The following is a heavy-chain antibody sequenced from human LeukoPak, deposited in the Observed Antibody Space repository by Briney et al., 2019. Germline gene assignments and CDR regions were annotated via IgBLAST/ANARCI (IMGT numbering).Heavy chain of an antibody. CDR1: GFTFSSYA. V-gene: IGHV3-23*01. CDR2: ISSSGGTT. J-gene: IGHJ4*02. Sequence: QPEGSLRLSCAASGFTFSSYAMNWVRQAPGKGLEWVSVISSSGGTTYYSDSVKGRFIISRDNSKNTLYLQMNSLRAEDTAVYYCAKAGIAVPATPEYCGQGTQVTVSS. CDR3: AKAGIAVPATPEY. D-gene: IGHD6-19*01.